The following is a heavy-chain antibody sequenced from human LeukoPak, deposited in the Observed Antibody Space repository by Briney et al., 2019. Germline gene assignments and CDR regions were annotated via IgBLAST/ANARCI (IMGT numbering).Heavy chain of an antibody. CDR3: ARWYCSSISCYYDC. D-gene: IGHD2-2*01. V-gene: IGHV3-64*01. CDR1: GFSFDAYT. J-gene: IGHJ4*02. Sequence: PGGSLRLSCAASGFSFDAYTMRWVRQAPGKGLEYVSAISSNGGSTYYANSVRGRFTISRDNSKNTLFVQMNNLRAEDTAMYYCARWYCSSISCYYDCWGQGTLVTVSS. CDR2: ISSNGGST.